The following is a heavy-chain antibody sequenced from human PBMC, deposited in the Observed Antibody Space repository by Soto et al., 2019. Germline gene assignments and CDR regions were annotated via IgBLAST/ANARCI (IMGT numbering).Heavy chain of an antibody. V-gene: IGHV3-23*01. CDR1: GFTPTTTP. J-gene: IGHJ4*02. Sequence: EVQLLESGGGLVLPGGSLRLSCAGSGFTPTTTPFSWVRPPPGKGLEWVTTISGTASRTYYVDSVKGRFFISRDNSKNTVTLQMNNLTLGDTAVYYCATSFRYFDSWGQGTRVTVSS. CDR2: ISGTASRT. D-gene: IGHD3-9*01. CDR3: ATSFRYFDS.